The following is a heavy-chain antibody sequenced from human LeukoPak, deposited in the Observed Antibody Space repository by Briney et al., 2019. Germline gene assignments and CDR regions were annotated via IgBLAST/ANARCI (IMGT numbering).Heavy chain of an antibody. V-gene: IGHV4-38-2*02. CDR1: GYSISSGYY. CDR3: ARYSSGWYSWFDP. D-gene: IGHD6-19*01. J-gene: IGHJ5*02. CDR2: IYHSGST. Sequence: SSETLSLTCTVSGYSISSGYYWGWIRQPPGKGLEWIGSIYHSGSTYYNPSPKSRVTISVDTSKNQFSLKLSSVTAADTAVYYCARYSSGWYSWFDPWGQGTLVTVSS.